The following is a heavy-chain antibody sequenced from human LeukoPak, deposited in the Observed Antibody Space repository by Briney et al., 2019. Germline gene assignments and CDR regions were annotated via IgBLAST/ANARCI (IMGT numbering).Heavy chain of an antibody. CDR1: GGSISSYY. V-gene: IGHV4-4*07. CDR3: ARGLVATPQGYYYYYMDV. D-gene: IGHD5-12*01. J-gene: IGHJ6*03. CDR2: IYTSGST. Sequence: SETLSLTCTVSGGSISSYYRSWIRQPAGKGLEWIGRIYTSGSTNYNPSLKSRVTMSVDTSKNQFSLKLSSVTAADTAVYYCARGLVATPQGYYYYYMDVWGKGTTVTVSS.